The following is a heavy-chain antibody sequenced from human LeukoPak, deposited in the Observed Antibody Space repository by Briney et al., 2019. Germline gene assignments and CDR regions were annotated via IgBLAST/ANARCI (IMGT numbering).Heavy chain of an antibody. CDR3: ARPAYCSGGSCYLYYFDY. CDR1: GFTFSSYW. CDR2: INSDGSST. Sequence: GGSLRLSCAASGFTFSSYWMHWVRQAPGKGLVWVSRINSDGSSTSYADSVKGRFTISRDNAKNTLYLQMNSLRAEGTAVYYCARPAYCSGGSCYLYYFDYWGQGTLVTVSS. D-gene: IGHD2-15*01. V-gene: IGHV3-74*01. J-gene: IGHJ4*02.